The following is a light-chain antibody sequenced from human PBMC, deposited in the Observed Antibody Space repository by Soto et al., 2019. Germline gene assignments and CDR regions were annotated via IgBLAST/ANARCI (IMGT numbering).Light chain of an antibody. J-gene: IGKJ3*01. CDR1: QSITTY. Sequence: DIQMTQSPSSMSASGGDRVNITCRASQSITTYLNWYQHKPGKDPKLLICAASSLPSGVPSRFSGSGSGTEFNLTISSLQTEDSATYDCQQGSSTPFTFGPGTKVDIK. V-gene: IGKV1-39*01. CDR2: AAS. CDR3: QQGSSTPFT.